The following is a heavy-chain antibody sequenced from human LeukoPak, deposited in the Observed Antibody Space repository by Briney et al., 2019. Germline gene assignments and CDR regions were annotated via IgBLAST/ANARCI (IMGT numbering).Heavy chain of an antibody. Sequence: SQTLSLTCAISGDSVSSNGVAWNWTRQSPSRGLEWLGRTHYASKWFPDYALSVKSRIIINPDTSKNQFSLQLNSVTPEDTAVYYCVRGQFSAFDVWGQGTLVTVSS. CDR1: GDSVSSNGVA. V-gene: IGHV6-1*01. CDR2: THYASKWFP. CDR3: VRGQFSAFDV. J-gene: IGHJ3*01.